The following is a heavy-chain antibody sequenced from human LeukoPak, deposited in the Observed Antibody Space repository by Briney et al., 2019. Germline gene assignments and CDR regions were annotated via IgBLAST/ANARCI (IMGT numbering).Heavy chain of an antibody. Sequence: SETLSLTCAVYGGSFSGYYWSWIRQPPGKGLEWIGEINSSGSTNSNPSHKSRVTISVDTTNNQYTLKLSPVTAAHTAVYYCARGLGYSYRTPGYWGQGTLVTVS. J-gene: IGHJ4*02. CDR2: INSSGST. D-gene: IGHD5-18*01. CDR3: ARGLGYSYRTPGY. V-gene: IGHV4-34*01. CDR1: GGSFSGYY.